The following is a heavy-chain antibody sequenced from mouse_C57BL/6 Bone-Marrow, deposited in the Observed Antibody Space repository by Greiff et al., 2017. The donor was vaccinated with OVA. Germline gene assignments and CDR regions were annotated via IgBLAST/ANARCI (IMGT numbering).Heavy chain of an antibody. CDR1: GFNIKDDY. D-gene: IGHD2-1*01. CDR3: TTDGNYAMDY. V-gene: IGHV14-4*01. CDR2: IDPENGDT. Sequence: EVQGVESGAELVRPGASVKLSCTASGFNIKDDYMHWVKQRPEQGLEWIGWIDPENGDTEYASKFQGKATITADTSSNTAYLQLSSLTSEDTAVYYCTTDGNYAMDYWGQGTSVTVSS. J-gene: IGHJ4*01.